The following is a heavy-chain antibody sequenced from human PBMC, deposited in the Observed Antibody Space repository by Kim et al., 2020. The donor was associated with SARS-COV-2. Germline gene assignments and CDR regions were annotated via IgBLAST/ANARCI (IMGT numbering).Heavy chain of an antibody. CDR3: ARALAVVYYYYYYMDV. CDR1: GYTFTSYG. D-gene: IGHD6-19*01. CDR2: ISAYNGNT. V-gene: IGHV1-18*01. Sequence: ASVKVSCKASGYTFTSYGISWVRQAPGQGLEWMGWISAYNGNTNYAQKLQGRVTMTTDTSTSTAYMELRSLRSDDTAVYYCARALAVVYYYYYYMDVWGKGTTVTVSS. J-gene: IGHJ6*03.